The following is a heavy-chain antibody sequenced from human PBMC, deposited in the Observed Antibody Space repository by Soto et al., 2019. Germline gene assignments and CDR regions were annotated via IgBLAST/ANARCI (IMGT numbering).Heavy chain of an antibody. Sequence: EVQLVESGGGLVQPGGSLRLSCAASGFTFSSYSMNWVRQAPGKGLEWVSYISSSSSTIYYADSVKGRFTISRDNAKNTLYLQMNSLRDEDTAVYYCARGNPITMIVGVAPDFDYWGQGTLVTVSS. V-gene: IGHV3-48*02. CDR2: ISSSSSTI. J-gene: IGHJ4*02. D-gene: IGHD3-22*01. CDR1: GFTFSSYS. CDR3: ARGNPITMIVGVAPDFDY.